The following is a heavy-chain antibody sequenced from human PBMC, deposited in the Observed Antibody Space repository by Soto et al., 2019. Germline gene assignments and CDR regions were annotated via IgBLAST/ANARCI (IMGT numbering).Heavy chain of an antibody. CDR3: ARRGYSSGYHDY. CDR1: GGSITSSSYY. Sequence: QLQLQESGPGLLKPSETLSLTCTVSGGSITSSSYYWGWIRQPPGKGLEWIGNIFHTGSTYYNLCLKSRVTISIDTSKNQFSLKLSSVTATDTAVYYCARRGYSSGYHDYWGQGTLVTVSS. J-gene: IGHJ4*02. D-gene: IGHD3-22*01. CDR2: IFHTGST. V-gene: IGHV4-39*01.